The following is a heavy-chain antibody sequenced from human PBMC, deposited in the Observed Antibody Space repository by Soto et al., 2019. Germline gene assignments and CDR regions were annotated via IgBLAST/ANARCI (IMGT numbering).Heavy chain of an antibody. CDR2: IDPSDSYT. J-gene: IGHJ6*02. CDR1: GYSFTSYW. V-gene: IGHV5-10-1*01. D-gene: IGHD4-17*01. CDR3: ARPSSTMVTKLSYYYYGMDV. Sequence: GESLKISCKGSGYSFTSYWISWVRQMPGKGLEWMGRIDPSDSYTNYSPSFQGHVTISADKSISTAYLQWSSLKASDTAMYYCARPSSTMVTKLSYYYYGMDVWGQGTKVTVSS.